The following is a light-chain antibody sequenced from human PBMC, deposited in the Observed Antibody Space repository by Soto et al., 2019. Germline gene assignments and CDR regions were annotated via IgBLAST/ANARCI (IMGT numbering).Light chain of an antibody. Sequence: DIQMSESASSLSAAGRRRVTITCQASQNISNYLNWYQQKPGKAPKLLIYDASNLETGVPSRFSGSGSGTDFTFTISSLQPEDIATYYCQQYYNPPPTFGQGTKVDIK. V-gene: IGKV1-33*01. J-gene: IGKJ1*01. CDR2: DAS. CDR1: QNISNY. CDR3: QQYYNPPPT.